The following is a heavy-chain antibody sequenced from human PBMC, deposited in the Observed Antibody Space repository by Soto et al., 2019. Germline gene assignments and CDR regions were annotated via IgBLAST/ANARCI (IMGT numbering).Heavy chain of an antibody. D-gene: IGHD2-21*02. V-gene: IGHV1-69*13. CDR2: IIPIFGTA. Sequence: SVKVSCKASGCTFSSYAMRWVRQAPGQGLEWMGGIIPIFGTANYAQKFQGRVTITADESTSTAYMELSSLRSEDTAVYYCARSDCGGDCYVGFDPWGQGTLVTVSS. J-gene: IGHJ5*02. CDR3: ARSDCGGDCYVGFDP. CDR1: GCTFSSYA.